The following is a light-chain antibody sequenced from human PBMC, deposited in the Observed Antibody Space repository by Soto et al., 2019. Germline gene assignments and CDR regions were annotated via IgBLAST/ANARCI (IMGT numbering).Light chain of an antibody. V-gene: IGLV1-51*02. CDR2: ENN. J-gene: IGLJ1*01. Sequence: QSVLTQPPSVSAAPGQKGTISCSRSSSNIGNNYVSWYQQLPGTAPKLLIYENNKRPSGIPDRFSGSKSGTSATLGITGLQTGDEADYYCGTWDSSLSAYVFGTGTKVTVL. CDR1: SSNIGNNY. CDR3: GTWDSSLSAYV.